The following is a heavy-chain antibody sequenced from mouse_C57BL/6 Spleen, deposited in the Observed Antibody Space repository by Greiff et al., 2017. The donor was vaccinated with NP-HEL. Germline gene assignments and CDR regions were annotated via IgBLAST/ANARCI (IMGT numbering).Heavy chain of an antibody. CDR3: ARGRWDY. CDR2: IDPENGDT. V-gene: IGHV14-4*01. J-gene: IGHJ2*01. CDR1: GFNIKDDY. D-gene: IGHD1-1*01. Sequence: EVQLQQSGAELVRPGASVKLSCTASGFNIKDDYMHWVKQRPEQGLEWIGWIDPENGDTEYASKFQGKATITADTSSNTAYLQLSSLTSEDTAVYDCARGRWDYWGQGTTLTVSS.